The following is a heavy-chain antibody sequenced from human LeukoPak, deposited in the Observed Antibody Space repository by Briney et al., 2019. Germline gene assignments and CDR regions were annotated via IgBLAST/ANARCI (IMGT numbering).Heavy chain of an antibody. CDR2: ISSIDTTI. CDR1: GLTFSDYY. CDR3: ARFGQAYAFDI. V-gene: IGHV3-11*01. D-gene: IGHD3-16*01. J-gene: IGHJ3*02. Sequence: GGSVRLFCAASGLTFSDYYMSWMRQARGKGLVWLTYISSIDTTIYYADAVKARFTTTSDNTKNSLYLQMNSLRAEDTAVYYCARFGQAYAFDIWGQGTMVTVSS.